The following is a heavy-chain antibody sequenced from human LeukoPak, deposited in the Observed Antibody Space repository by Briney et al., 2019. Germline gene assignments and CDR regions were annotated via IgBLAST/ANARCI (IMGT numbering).Heavy chain of an antibody. Sequence: PSETLSLTCTVSGGSISSYYWSWIRQPAGKGLEWIGRIYTSGSTNYNPSLKSRVTMSVDTSKNQFSLKLSSVTAADTAVYYCARDKVVVVAATDYYYYYMDVWGKGTTVTISS. D-gene: IGHD2-15*01. V-gene: IGHV4-4*07. CDR2: IYTSGST. J-gene: IGHJ6*03. CDR3: ARDKVVVVAATDYYYYYMDV. CDR1: GGSISSYY.